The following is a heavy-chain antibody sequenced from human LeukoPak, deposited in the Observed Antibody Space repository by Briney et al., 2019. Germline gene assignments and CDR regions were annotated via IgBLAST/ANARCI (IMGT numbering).Heavy chain of an antibody. CDR3: ARGALLWFGGSMEYYFDY. Sequence: ASVKVSCKASGYTFTSYGISWVRQAPGQGLEWVGWISAYNGNTNYAQKLQGRVTMTTDTSTSTAYMELRSLRSDDTAVYYGARGALLWFGGSMEYYFDYWGQGTLLTVSS. D-gene: IGHD3-10*01. J-gene: IGHJ4*02. CDR1: GYTFTSYG. CDR2: ISAYNGNT. V-gene: IGHV1-18*01.